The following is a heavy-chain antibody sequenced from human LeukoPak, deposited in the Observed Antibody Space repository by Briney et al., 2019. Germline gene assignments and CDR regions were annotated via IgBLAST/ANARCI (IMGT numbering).Heavy chain of an antibody. CDR3: AREGGGYNYAFRY. Sequence: GASVKVSCKASGYTFTAYYMHWVRQAPGQGLEWMGWINPNSGGTNYAQKFQGRVTMTRDTSISTAYMELSRLRSDDTAVYYCAREGGGYNYAFRYWGQGTLVTVSS. V-gene: IGHV1-2*02. J-gene: IGHJ4*02. CDR1: GYTFTAYY. D-gene: IGHD5-18*01. CDR2: INPNSGGT.